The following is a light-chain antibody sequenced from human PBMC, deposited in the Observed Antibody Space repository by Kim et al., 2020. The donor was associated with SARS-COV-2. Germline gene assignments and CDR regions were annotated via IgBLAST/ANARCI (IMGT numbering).Light chain of an antibody. CDR3: SSFTSSSSAYVI. Sequence: YVSWYQQGPGKVPKLIIYDVEKRPSGVSNRFSGSKSGNTASLTISGLQAEDEADYYCSSFTSSSSAYVIFGGGTQLTVL. J-gene: IGLJ2*01. CDR1: Y. V-gene: IGLV2-14*04. CDR2: DVE.